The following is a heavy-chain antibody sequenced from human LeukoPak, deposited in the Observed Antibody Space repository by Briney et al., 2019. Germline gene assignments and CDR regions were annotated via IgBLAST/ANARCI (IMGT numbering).Heavy chain of an antibody. CDR3: AREGYYYGSGSYLDY. CDR1: GFTFSSYS. CDR2: ISSSSSTI. Sequence: PGGSLRLSCAASGFTFSSYSMNWVRQAPGKGLEGVSYISSSSSTIYYANSVKGRFTISRDNAKNSLYLQMNSLRAEDTAVYYCAREGYYYGSGSYLDYWGQGTLVTVSS. V-gene: IGHV3-48*01. J-gene: IGHJ4*02. D-gene: IGHD3-10*01.